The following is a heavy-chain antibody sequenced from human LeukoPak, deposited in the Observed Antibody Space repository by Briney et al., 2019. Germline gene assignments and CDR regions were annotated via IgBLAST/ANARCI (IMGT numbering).Heavy chain of an antibody. J-gene: IGHJ4*02. CDR2: ISGSDGNT. CDR3: AKDQGVGAKTYFDY. V-gene: IGHV3-23*01. D-gene: IGHD1-26*01. CDR1: GFTFSTYA. Sequence: GGSLRLSCAASGFTFSTYAMTWVRQAPGKGLEWVSGISGSDGNTYYADSVKGRFTISRDNSKNTLNLQMNSLRAEDTAVYYCAKDQGVGAKTYFDYWGQGTLVTVSS.